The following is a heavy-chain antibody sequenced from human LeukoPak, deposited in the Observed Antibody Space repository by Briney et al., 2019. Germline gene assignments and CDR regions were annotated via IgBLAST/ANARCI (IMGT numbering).Heavy chain of an antibody. CDR1: GYTFTGYY. CDR2: INPNSGGT. Sequence: ASVKVSCKASGYTFTGYYMRWVRQAPGQGLEWMGWINPNSGGTNYAQKFQGRVTMTRDTSISTAYMELSRLRSDDTAVYYCARIGITGEYCSSSNCSSDAFDIWGQGTMVTVSS. D-gene: IGHD2-15*01. J-gene: IGHJ3*02. V-gene: IGHV1-2*02. CDR3: ARIGITGEYCSSSNCSSDAFDI.